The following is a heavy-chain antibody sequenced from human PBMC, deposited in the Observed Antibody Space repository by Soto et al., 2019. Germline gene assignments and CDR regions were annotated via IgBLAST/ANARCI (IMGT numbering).Heavy chain of an antibody. CDR3: PRDRYLPGETPPTYYGMDV. V-gene: IGHV1-18*01. J-gene: IGHJ6*02. D-gene: IGHD1-1*01. CDR1: GYTFTSYG. Sequence: QVQLVQSGAEVKKPGASVKVSCKASGYTFTSYGISWVRQAPGQGLEWMGWISAYNGKTNYAQKLQGRLTMTTDTSTSPAYMELRSLRAADTAVYYCPRDRYLPGETPPTYYGMDVWGQGTTVTVSS. CDR2: ISAYNGKT.